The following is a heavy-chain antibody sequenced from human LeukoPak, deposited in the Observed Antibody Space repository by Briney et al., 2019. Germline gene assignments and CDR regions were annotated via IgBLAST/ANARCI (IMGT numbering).Heavy chain of an antibody. CDR3: AREQPRQNYYGSGSYYQFDY. CDR2: IYTSGST. D-gene: IGHD3-10*01. Sequence: PSQTLSLTCTVSGGSISSGSYYWSWIRQPAGKGLEWIGRIYTSGSTNYNPSLKSRVTISVDTSKNQFSLKLSSVTAADTAVYYCAREQPRQNYYGSGSYYQFDYWGQGTLVTVSS. CDR1: GGSISSGSYY. J-gene: IGHJ4*02. V-gene: IGHV4-61*02.